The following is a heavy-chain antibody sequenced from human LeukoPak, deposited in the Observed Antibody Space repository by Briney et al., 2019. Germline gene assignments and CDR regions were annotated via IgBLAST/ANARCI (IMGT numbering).Heavy chain of an antibody. CDR3: AKGALGDLYY. CDR2: ISAYNGNT. J-gene: IGHJ4*02. CDR1: GYTFTSYG. V-gene: IGHV1-18*01. Sequence: ASVKVSCKASGYTFTSYGISWVGQAPGQGLEWMGWISAYNGNTNYAQKLQGRLTMTTDTSMSTDYIELGSVRSVDTAVYDCAKGALGDLYYWGQGTLVTVSS.